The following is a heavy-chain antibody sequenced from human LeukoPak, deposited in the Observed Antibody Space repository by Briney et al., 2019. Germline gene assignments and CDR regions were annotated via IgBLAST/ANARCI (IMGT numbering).Heavy chain of an antibody. V-gene: IGHV3-23*01. CDR2: ISGRGGST. D-gene: IGHD3-22*01. Sequence: GGSLRLSCAASGFTFSSYAMSWVRQAPGKGLEWVSAISGRGGSTYYADSVKGRFTISRDNSKNTLYLQMNSLRAEDTAVYYCAKVGYYDSSGYEYFDYWGQGTLVTVSS. CDR1: GFTFSSYA. CDR3: AKVGYYDSSGYEYFDY. J-gene: IGHJ4*02.